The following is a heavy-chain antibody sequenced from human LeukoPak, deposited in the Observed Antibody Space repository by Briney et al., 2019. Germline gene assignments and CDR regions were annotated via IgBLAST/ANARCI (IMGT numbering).Heavy chain of an antibody. CDR1: GLSITRNG. CDR3: ARELTTNWFDP. Sequence: PGRSLRLSCAASGLSITRNGMHWVRQAPGKGLEWVAVISYDGSDKYYADSVRGRFTISRDNSRKTLYLEMSSLRVEDTAVYYCARELTTNWFDPWGQGTLVTVSS. J-gene: IGHJ5*02. D-gene: IGHD4/OR15-4a*01. CDR2: ISYDGSDK. V-gene: IGHV3-30*03.